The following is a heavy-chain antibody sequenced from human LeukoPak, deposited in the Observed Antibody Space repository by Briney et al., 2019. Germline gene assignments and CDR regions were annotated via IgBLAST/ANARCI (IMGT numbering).Heavy chain of an antibody. V-gene: IGHV4-59*01. Sequence: PSETLSLTCTVSGGSISSYYWSWIRQPPGKGLEWIGYIYYSGSTNYNPSLKSRVTISVDTSKNQFSLKLSSVTAADTAVYYCARAERIVGATQSYYFDYWGQGTLVTVSS. CDR3: ARAERIVGATQSYYFDY. CDR2: IYYSGST. D-gene: IGHD1-26*01. CDR1: GGSISSYY. J-gene: IGHJ4*02.